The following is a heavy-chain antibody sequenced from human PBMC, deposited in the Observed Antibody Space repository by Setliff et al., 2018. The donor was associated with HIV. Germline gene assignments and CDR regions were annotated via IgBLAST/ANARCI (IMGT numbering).Heavy chain of an antibody. J-gene: IGHJ6*02. CDR3: TRDRSDFHYHGMDV. CDR2: IYYSGST. Sequence: GGSISSGAYYWTWIRQHPGKGLEWIGYIYYSGSTYYNPSLKSRLTISLDTSSNQFSLRLSSVTAADTAVYYCTRDRSDFHYHGMDVWGQGTTVTVSS. D-gene: IGHD2-21*02. CDR1: GGSISSGAYY. V-gene: IGHV4-31*02.